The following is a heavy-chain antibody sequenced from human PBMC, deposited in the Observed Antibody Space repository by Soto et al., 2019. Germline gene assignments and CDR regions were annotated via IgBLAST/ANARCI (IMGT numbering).Heavy chain of an antibody. CDR3: ATDSNYDVSNSF. D-gene: IGHD3-3*01. V-gene: IGHV1-69*13. J-gene: IGHJ4*02. Sequence: GASVKVSCKASGCTLNNYATNCVRQAPGQGLEWMGGILPVSAPPDYAQKFQGRVSITADHSTSTVYMELSRLKSDDTAVYFCATDSNYDVSNSFWGQGTLVTVSS. CDR1: GCTLNNYA. CDR2: ILPVSAPP.